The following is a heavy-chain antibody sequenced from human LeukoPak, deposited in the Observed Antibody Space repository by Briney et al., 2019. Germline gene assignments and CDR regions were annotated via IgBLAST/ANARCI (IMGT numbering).Heavy chain of an antibody. D-gene: IGHD1-26*01. Sequence: ASVKVSCKASGYTFTRHSIHWVRQAPGQGLEWMGLINPSVGTTNYAQKFQGRVTMTRDTSTSTGYLELGSLRLGDTAVYYCAISGYDSAYYRDSWGQGTLVTVSS. J-gene: IGHJ4*02. CDR1: GYTFTRHS. CDR2: INPSVGTT. CDR3: AISGYDSAYYRDS. V-gene: IGHV1-46*01.